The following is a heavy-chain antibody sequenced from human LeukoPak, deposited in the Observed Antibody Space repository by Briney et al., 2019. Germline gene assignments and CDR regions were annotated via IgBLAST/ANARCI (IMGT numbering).Heavy chain of an antibody. V-gene: IGHV4-34*01. D-gene: IGHD1-26*01. CDR1: GGSFSGYY. Sequence: SETLSLTCAVYGGSFSGYYWSWIRQPPGKGLEWIGEINHSGSTNYNPSLKSRVTISVDTSKNQFSLKLSSVTAADTAVYYCARALHGGSYFLDYWGQGTLVTVSS. CDR2: INHSGST. CDR3: ARALHGGSYFLDY. J-gene: IGHJ4*02.